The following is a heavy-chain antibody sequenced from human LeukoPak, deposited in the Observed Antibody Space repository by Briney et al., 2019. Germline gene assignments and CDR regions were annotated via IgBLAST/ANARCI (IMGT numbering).Heavy chain of an antibody. D-gene: IGHD6-19*01. V-gene: IGHV3-7*01. J-gene: IGHJ4*02. CDR1: GISFSRHG. CDR2: IKQDGSEK. Sequence: GGSLRLSCAASGISFSRHGMNWVRQAPGKGLEWVANIKQDGSEKNYVDSVKGRFTISRDNAKNSLYLQMNSLRAEDTAVYYCASGYSSGWYVVDYWGQGTLVTVSS. CDR3: ASGYSSGWYVVDY.